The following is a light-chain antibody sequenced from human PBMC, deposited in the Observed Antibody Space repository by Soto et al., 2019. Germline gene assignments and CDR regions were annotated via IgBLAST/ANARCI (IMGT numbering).Light chain of an antibody. CDR1: QSVLYSSNNKNY. J-gene: IGKJ3*01. CDR3: QQYYSTPPT. CDR2: WAS. V-gene: IGKV4-1*01. Sequence: DIVMTQSPDSLAVSLGERATINCKSSQSVLYSSNNKNYLAWYQQKPGQPPKLLIYWASTRESGVPDRFSGSGSGTEFTLTISSLQAEDAALYYCQQYYSTPPTFGPGTQVDIK.